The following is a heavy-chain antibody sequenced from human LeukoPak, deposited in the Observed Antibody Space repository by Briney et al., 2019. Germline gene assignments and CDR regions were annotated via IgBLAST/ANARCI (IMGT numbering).Heavy chain of an antibody. Sequence: SETLSLTCTVSGGSISSYYWSWIRQPPGKGLEWIGYIYYSGSTNYNPSLKNRVTISVDTSKNQFSLKLSSVTAADTAVYYCARGYYDSMDVYNWFDPWGQGTLVTVSS. V-gene: IGHV4-59*01. CDR1: GGSISSYY. CDR3: ARGYYDSMDVYNWFDP. D-gene: IGHD3-22*01. CDR2: IYYSGST. J-gene: IGHJ5*02.